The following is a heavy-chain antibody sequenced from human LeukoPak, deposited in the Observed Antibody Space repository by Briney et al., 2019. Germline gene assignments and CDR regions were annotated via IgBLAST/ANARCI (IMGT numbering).Heavy chain of an antibody. CDR3: ARDNKRLAVAGKGLDDY. Sequence: ASVKVSCKASGYTFTSHAMNWVRQAPGQGLEWMGWINTNTGNPTYAQGFTGRFVFSLDTSVSTAYLQISSLKAEDTAVYYCARDNKRLAVAGKGLDDYWGQGTLVTVSS. CDR2: INTNTGNP. CDR1: GYTFTSHA. V-gene: IGHV7-4-1*02. J-gene: IGHJ4*02. D-gene: IGHD6-19*01.